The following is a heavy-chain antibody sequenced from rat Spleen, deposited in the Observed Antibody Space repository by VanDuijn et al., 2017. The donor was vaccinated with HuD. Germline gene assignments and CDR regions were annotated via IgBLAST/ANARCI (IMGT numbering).Heavy chain of an antibody. V-gene: IGHV5-22*01. CDR2: ISYEGSSI. CDR3: ASRSHTMGITPYVMDA. D-gene: IGHD1-9*01. J-gene: IGHJ4*01. Sequence: EVQLVESGGGLVQPGRSLKLSCAASGFTFSDYYMAWVRQAPKKGLEWVASISYEGSSIYYGDSVKGRFTISRDNAKSTLYLQMNSLRSEDTATYYCASRSHTMGITPYVMDAWGQGASVTVSS. CDR1: GFTFSDYY.